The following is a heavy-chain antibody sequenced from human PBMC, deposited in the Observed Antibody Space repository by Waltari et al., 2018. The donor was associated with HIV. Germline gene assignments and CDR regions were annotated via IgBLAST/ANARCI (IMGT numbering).Heavy chain of an antibody. D-gene: IGHD3-3*01. J-gene: IGHJ4*02. V-gene: IGHV3-23*01. CDR2: IGGGGDNA. CDR3: VKGGGYYDSTGNVPFDY. Sequence: VQLLESGGGLVQSGGSLTLSCAASGFGFSSYAMIWVRQGPGNGLEWVSTIGGGGDNAYYVDSVKGRFTISRDNSKNTLSLQMNGLRAEDTAGYYCVKGGGYYDSTGNVPFDYWGQGSLVTVSS. CDR1: GFGFSSYA.